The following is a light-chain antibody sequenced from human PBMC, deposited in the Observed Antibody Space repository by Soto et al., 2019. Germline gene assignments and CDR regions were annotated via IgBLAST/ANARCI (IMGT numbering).Light chain of an antibody. Sequence: EIVLTQSPGTLSLSPGERATLSCRASQSLSTYSLAWYQQKPGHTPRLLIYAASTRDTDIPDRFNGSGSGTDFALTISRLEPEDFALYYCQQYEASPLTFGSGTKVDV. CDR1: QSLSTYS. CDR2: AAS. J-gene: IGKJ3*01. CDR3: QQYEASPLT. V-gene: IGKV3-20*01.